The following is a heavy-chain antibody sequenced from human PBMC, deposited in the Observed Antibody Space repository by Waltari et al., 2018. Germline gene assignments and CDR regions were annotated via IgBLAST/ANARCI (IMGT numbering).Heavy chain of an antibody. CDR3: ARRGNTIFGVVTGFDY. V-gene: IGHV3-21*01. CDR1: GFTFSSYS. J-gene: IGHJ4*02. CDR2: ISSSSSYI. Sequence: EVQLVESGGGLVQPGGSLRLSCAASGFTFSSYSMNWVRQAPGKGRGLVSYISSSSSYIYNADSGKGRFTISRDNAKNSLYLQMNSLRAEDTAVYYCARRGNTIFGVVTGFDYWGQGTLVTVSS. D-gene: IGHD3-3*01.